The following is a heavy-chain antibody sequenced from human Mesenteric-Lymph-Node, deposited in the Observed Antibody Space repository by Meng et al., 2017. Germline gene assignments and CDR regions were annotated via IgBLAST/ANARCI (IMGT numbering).Heavy chain of an antibody. V-gene: IGHV1-2*02. CDR2: LNPNSGGT. CDR1: GYIFTGYY. D-gene: IGHD3-16*02. J-gene: IGHJ4*02. Sequence: ASVKVSCKASGYIFTGYYMHWVRQAPGQGLEWMGWLNPNSGGTNYAQKLQGRVTMTTDTSTSTAYMELRSLRSDDTAVYYCARGEGDYVWGSYRYLLGYWGQGTLVTVSS. CDR3: ARGEGDYVWGSYRYLLGY.